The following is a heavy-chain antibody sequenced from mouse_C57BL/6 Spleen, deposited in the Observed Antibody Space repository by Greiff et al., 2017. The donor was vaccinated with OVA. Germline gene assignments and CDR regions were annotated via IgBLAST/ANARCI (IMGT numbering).Heavy chain of an antibody. CDR2: ISGGGGNT. J-gene: IGHJ2*01. D-gene: IGHD2-4*01. Sequence: EVQLVESGGGLVKPGGSLKLSCAASGFTFSSYTMSWVRQTPEKRLEWVATISGGGGNTYYPASVKGRFTISRDNAKNTLYLQMSSLRSEDTALLYCAGNAPESYDYDAGDYGDYWGQGTTLTVSS. CDR1: GFTFSSYT. CDR3: AGNAPESYDYDAGDYGDY. V-gene: IGHV5-9*01.